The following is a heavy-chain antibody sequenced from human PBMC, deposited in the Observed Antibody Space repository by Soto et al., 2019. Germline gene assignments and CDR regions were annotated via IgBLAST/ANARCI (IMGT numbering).Heavy chain of an antibody. Sequence: GGSLRLSCAASGFTFSSYSMNWVRQAPGKGLEWVSSISSSSSYIYYADSVKGRFTISRDNAKNSLYLQMNSLRAEDTAVYYCARDILGSLVATKRVWDYYYMDVWGKGTTVTVSS. CDR3: ARDILGSLVATKRVWDYYYMDV. CDR1: GFTFSSYS. CDR2: ISSSSSYI. J-gene: IGHJ6*03. D-gene: IGHD5-12*01. V-gene: IGHV3-21*01.